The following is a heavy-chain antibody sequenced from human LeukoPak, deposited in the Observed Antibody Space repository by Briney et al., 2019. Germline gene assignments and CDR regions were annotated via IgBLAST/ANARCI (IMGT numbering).Heavy chain of an antibody. Sequence: GGALRLSRAAPGFTFSSYGMYWVPQAPGKGVGGGAVISYDGSNKYYADSVKGRFTISRDNSKNTLYLQMNSLRDEDTALYYCAIHGGGTIRIEAFDVWGQGTMVTISS. CDR2: ISYDGSNK. CDR1: GFTFSSYG. J-gene: IGHJ3*01. D-gene: IGHD3-3*01. CDR3: AIHGGGTIRIEAFDV. V-gene: IGHV3-30*03.